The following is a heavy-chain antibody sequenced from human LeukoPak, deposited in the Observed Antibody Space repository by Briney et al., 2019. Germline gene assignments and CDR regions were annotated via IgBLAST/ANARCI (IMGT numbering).Heavy chain of an antibody. CDR2: IIPIFGTA. CDR3: LLYYYGSGSYYNVDFDY. D-gene: IGHD3-10*01. CDR1: GGTFSSYA. Sequence: SVKVSCKASGGTFSSYAISWVRQAPGQGLEWMGGIIPIFGTANYAQKLQGRVTITADESTSTAYMELSSLRSEDTAVYYCLLYYYGSGSYYNVDFDYWGQGTLVTVSS. J-gene: IGHJ4*02. V-gene: IGHV1-69*01.